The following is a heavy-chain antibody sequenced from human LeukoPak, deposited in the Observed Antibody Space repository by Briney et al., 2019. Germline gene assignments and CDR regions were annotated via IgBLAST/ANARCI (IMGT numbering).Heavy chain of an antibody. CDR1: GFTFSSYG. CDR2: ISSSSSTI. D-gene: IGHD2-15*01. Sequence: PGGSLRLSCAASGFTFSSYGMTWVRQAPGKGLEWVSYISSSSSTIYYADSVKGRFTISRDNAKNSLYLQMNSLRAEDTAVYYCARDPCSGGSCPPYYYYYYYMDVWGKGTTVTVSS. CDR3: ARDPCSGGSCPPYYYYYYYMDV. J-gene: IGHJ6*03. V-gene: IGHV3-48*04.